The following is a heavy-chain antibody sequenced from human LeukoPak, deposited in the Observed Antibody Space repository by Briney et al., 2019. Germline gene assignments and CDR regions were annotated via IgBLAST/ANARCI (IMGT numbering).Heavy chain of an antibody. CDR1: GFTFSSYW. CDR3: ARDWFLVGY. D-gene: IGHD3-10*01. Sequence: GGSLRLSCAASGFTFSSYWMSWVRQAPGKGLEWVAIIKQDGSEEYYVGSVKGRFTISRDNGKNSLYLQMNSLRAEDTAVYYCARDWFLVGYWGQGTLVTVSS. CDR2: IKQDGSEE. V-gene: IGHV3-7*01. J-gene: IGHJ4*02.